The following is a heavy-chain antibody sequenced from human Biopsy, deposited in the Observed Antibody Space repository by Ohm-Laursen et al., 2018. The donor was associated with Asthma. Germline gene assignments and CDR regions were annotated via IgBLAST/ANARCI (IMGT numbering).Heavy chain of an antibody. D-gene: IGHD3-9*01. J-gene: IGHJ3*02. CDR2: INPSGGST. V-gene: IGHV1-46*01. CDR1: GYTFTSYY. Sequence: GASVKVSCKASGYTFTSYYIHWVRQAPGQGLEWMGIINPSGGSTSYAQKFQGRVTMTRDTSTSTVYMELSSLRSEDTAVYYCARTYYDFLTGQVNDAFAMWGQGTMVTVSS. CDR3: ARTYYDFLTGQVNDAFAM.